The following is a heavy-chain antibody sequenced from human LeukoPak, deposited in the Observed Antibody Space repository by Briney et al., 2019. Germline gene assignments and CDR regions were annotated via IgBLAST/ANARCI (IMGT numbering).Heavy chain of an antibody. D-gene: IGHD5-24*01. J-gene: IGHJ3*02. CDR1: GGSISSYY. Sequence: SETLSLTCTVSGGSISSYYWSWIRQPPGKGLEWIGYIYYSGSTNYNPSLKSRVTISVDTSKNQFSLKLSSVTAADTAVYYCAREWLQRDAFDIWGQGTMVTVSS. CDR3: AREWLQRDAFDI. V-gene: IGHV4-59*01. CDR2: IYYSGST.